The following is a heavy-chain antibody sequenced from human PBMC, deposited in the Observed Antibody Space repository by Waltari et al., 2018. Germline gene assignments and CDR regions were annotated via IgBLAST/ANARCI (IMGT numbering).Heavy chain of an antibody. CDR3: ARERWGRFLEWLLETDYYYYYYMDV. D-gene: IGHD3-3*01. Sequence: QVQLQQWGAGLLKPSETLSLTCAVYGGSFSGYYWSWIRQPPGKGLEWIGEINHSGSTNYNPSLKSRVTISVDTSKNQFSLKLSSVTAADTAVYYCARERWGRFLEWLLETDYYYYYYMDVWGKGTTVTVSS. CDR2: INHSGST. CDR1: GGSFSGYY. J-gene: IGHJ6*03. V-gene: IGHV4-34*01.